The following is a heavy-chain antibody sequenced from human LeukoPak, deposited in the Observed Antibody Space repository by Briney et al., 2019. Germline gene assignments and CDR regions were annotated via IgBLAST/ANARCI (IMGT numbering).Heavy chain of an antibody. CDR2: ISGSGGKT. CDR1: GFTFSDYY. Sequence: SGGSLRLSCAASGFTFSDYYMSWVRQAPGKGLEWVSAISGSGGKTYYADSVKGRFTVSRDNSKNTLYLQMNSLRAEDTAVYYCAKDRVGATLYFDCWGQGTLVTVSS. CDR3: AKDRVGATLYFDC. D-gene: IGHD1-26*01. J-gene: IGHJ4*02. V-gene: IGHV3-23*01.